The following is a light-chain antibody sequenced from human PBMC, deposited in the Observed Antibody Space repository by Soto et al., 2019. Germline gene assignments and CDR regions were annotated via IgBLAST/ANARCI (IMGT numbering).Light chain of an antibody. J-gene: IGKJ1*01. V-gene: IGKV4-1*01. Sequence: DIVLTQSPDSLAVSLGERATINCKSSQSVLYSSNNKNYLAWYQQKPGQPPKLLIYWASTRESGVPDRFSGSGSRTDFTLTISSLQAEDVAVYYFQQYYDAPQNFGQGTKVEIK. CDR3: QQYYDAPQN. CDR1: QSVLYSSNNKNY. CDR2: WAS.